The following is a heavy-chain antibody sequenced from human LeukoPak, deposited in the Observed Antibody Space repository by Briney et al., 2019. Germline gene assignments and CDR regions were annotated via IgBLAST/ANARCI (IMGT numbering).Heavy chain of an antibody. CDR3: ARDLRSGIVGATDYFDY. D-gene: IGHD1-26*01. CDR1: GGSISSYY. J-gene: IGHJ4*02. CDR2: IYYSGST. Sequence: SETLSLTCTVSGGSISSYYWSWIRQPPGKGLEWIGYIYYSGSTNYNPSLKSRVTISVDTSKNQFSLKLSSVTAADTAVYYCARDLRSGIVGATDYFDYWGQGTLVTVSS. V-gene: IGHV4-59*12.